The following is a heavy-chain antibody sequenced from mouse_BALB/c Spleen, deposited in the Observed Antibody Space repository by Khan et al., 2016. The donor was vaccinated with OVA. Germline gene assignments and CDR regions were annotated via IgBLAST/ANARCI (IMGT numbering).Heavy chain of an antibody. Sequence: EVELVESGGDLVQPGGSWKLSCAASGFTFSSYGMHWVRQAPEKGLEWVAYISGASNTIYYADTVKGRFTISRDNPRNTLFLQMASLMSEDTAMYYCATSYFYGYYFDYWGPGTTLTVSS. V-gene: IGHV5-17*02. D-gene: IGHD1-1*01. CDR3: ATSYFYGYYFDY. CDR2: ISGASNTI. CDR1: GFTFSSYG. J-gene: IGHJ2*01.